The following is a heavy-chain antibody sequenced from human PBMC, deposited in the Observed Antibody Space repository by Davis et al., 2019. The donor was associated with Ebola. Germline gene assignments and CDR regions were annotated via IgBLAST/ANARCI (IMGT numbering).Heavy chain of an antibody. CDR3: ARLSRWLSNYYGMDV. Sequence: GSLRLSCTVSGGSISSYYWSWIRQPPRKGLEWIGSIYYSGITYYNPSLKSRVTISVDTSKNQFSLKLRSVTAADTAVYYCARLSRWLSNYYGMDVWGQGTTVTVSS. J-gene: IGHJ6*02. CDR2: IYYSGIT. V-gene: IGHV4-39*01. CDR1: GGSISSYY. D-gene: IGHD3-22*01.